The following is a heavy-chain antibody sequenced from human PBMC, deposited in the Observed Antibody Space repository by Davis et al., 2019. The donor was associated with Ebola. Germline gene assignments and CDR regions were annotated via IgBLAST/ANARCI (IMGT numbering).Heavy chain of an antibody. CDR3: AKESDCTSDTCYTYYEYYFDY. Sequence: GESLKISCVASGFTFSRYGMHWVRQAPGKGLEWVAFLRYDGTNKVYADSVKGRFIISRDNTENTVSLQMNSLRAEDTAVYYCAKESDCTSDTCYTYYEYYFDYWGQGTLVTVSS. CDR2: LRYDGTNK. J-gene: IGHJ4*02. D-gene: IGHD2-8*02. V-gene: IGHV3-30*02. CDR1: GFTFSRYG.